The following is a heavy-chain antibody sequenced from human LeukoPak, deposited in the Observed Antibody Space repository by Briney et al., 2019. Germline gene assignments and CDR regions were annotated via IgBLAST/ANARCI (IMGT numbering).Heavy chain of an antibody. Sequence: ASVTVSFTASGYTFTVYYMHWVRQAPGQGLEWMGWINPNSGGTNYAQKFQGRVTMTRDTSISTAYMEMSRLTSDDTAVYYCARGSGYDYRAFDIWGQGTLVAVSS. CDR3: ARGSGYDYRAFDI. D-gene: IGHD5-12*01. CDR2: INPNSGGT. J-gene: IGHJ3*02. CDR1: GYTFTVYY. V-gene: IGHV1-2*02.